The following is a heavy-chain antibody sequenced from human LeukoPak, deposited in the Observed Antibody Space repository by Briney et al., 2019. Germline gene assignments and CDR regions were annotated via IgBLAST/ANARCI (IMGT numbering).Heavy chain of an antibody. CDR2: ISMDGGST. Sequence: GGSLRLSCSASGFTFSRYAMHWVRQAPGKGLEYVSAISMDGGSTYYADSVKGRFTISRDNSKNTLYLQMSSLRAEDTAVYYCAKAALRYFDWSPDYWGQGTLVTVSS. CDR3: AKAALRYFDWSPDY. J-gene: IGHJ4*02. V-gene: IGHV3-64D*06. CDR1: GFTFSRYA. D-gene: IGHD3-9*01.